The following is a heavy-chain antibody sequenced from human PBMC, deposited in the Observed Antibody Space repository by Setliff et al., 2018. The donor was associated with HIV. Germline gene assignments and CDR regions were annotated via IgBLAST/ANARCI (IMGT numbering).Heavy chain of an antibody. CDR2: INVNSGGT. CDR3: ARVTVELYHDDARGFDP. D-gene: IGHD3-22*01. CDR1: GYLFTGYY. J-gene: IGHJ6*04. V-gene: IGHV1-2*02. Sequence: ASVKVSCKASGYLFTGYYMHWVRQAPGQGLEWMGWINVNSGGTKYAQKFQGRVTMTRDTSISTAYMEVSSLRSDDTAVYYCARVTVELYHDDARGFDPWGKGTTVTVSS.